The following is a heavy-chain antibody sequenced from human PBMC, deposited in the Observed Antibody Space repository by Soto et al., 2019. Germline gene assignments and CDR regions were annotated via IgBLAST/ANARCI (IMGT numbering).Heavy chain of an antibody. CDR1: GYIFTTYG. CDR3: ARDYCIGTSCYGGGH. D-gene: IGHD2-2*01. V-gene: IGHV1-3*05. Sequence: QVQLVQSGAEEKKPGASVKVSCKASGYIFTTYGIHWVRQAPGQRPEWMGGINTGNGDTKYSQNFQGRVTITRDTSASTAYMELSRLTSEDTAVYYCARDYCIGTSCYGGGHWGQGTLVTVSS. J-gene: IGHJ4*02. CDR2: INTGNGDT.